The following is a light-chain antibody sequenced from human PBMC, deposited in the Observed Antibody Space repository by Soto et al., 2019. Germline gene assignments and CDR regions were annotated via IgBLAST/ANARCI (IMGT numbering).Light chain of an antibody. J-gene: IGKJ4*01. CDR2: HAS. CDR1: QSVSSSS. Sequence: EIVLTQFPDTLSLSPGERATLSCRAIQSVSSSSLAWYQQRRGQAPRLLIYHASSRATGIPARFSGSGSGTDFTLTISSLEPEDFAVYYCQQRSNWPPLTFGGGTKVDIK. V-gene: IGKV3-11*01. CDR3: QQRSNWPPLT.